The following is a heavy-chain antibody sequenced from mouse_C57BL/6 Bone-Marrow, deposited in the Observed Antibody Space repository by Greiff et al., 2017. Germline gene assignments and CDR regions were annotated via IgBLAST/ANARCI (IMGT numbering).Heavy chain of an antibody. Sequence: VQLQQSGPELVKPGASVKLSCKASGYTFTSYDINWVKQRPGQGLEWIGWIYPRDGSTKYNEKFQGKDTITADTSSNTAYMQLSSLTSEDSAVYFCARELGWFAYWGQGTLVTVSA. D-gene: IGHD4-1*01. CDR3: ARELGWFAY. V-gene: IGHV1-85*01. J-gene: IGHJ3*01. CDR2: IYPRDGST. CDR1: GYTFTSYD.